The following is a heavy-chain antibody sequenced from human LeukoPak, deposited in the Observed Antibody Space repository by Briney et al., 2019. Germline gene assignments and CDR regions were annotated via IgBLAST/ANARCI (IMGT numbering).Heavy chain of an antibody. CDR3: ATKYSVAVAANPPYFDY. CDR2: INQSGRT. Sequence: SETLSLTCGVYGGSFSGYYWSWIRQSPGRGLEWIGEINQSGRTNYNPSLKSRVTISVDTSKNQFSLKLSPVAAADTGVYYCATKYSVAVAANPPYFDYWGQGTLVTVSS. D-gene: IGHD6-19*01. J-gene: IGHJ4*02. V-gene: IGHV4-34*01. CDR1: GGSFSGYY.